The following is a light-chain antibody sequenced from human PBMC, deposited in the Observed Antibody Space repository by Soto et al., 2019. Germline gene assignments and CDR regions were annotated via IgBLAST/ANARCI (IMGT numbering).Light chain of an antibody. V-gene: IGKV3-11*01. Sequence: IGMTQSPATLSVSPGERVTLSWRASQIVSSYLAWYQQKPGQAPRLLIYDASNRATGIPARFSGSGSGTDFTLTISSLEPEDFAVYFCHQRSNWPWTFGQGTKVDI. CDR1: QIVSSY. CDR2: DAS. CDR3: HQRSNWPWT. J-gene: IGKJ1*01.